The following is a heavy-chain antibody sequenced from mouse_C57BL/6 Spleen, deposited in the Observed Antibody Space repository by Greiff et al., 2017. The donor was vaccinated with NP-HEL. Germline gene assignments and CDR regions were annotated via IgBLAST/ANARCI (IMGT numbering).Heavy chain of an antibody. CDR3: ARGGVVARGDY. V-gene: IGHV1-59*01. J-gene: IGHJ2*01. CDR1: GYTFTSYW. CDR2: IDPSDSYT. Sequence: QVQLQQPGAELVRPGTSVKLSCKASGYTFTSYWMHWVKQRPGQGLEWIGVIDPSDSYTNYNQKFKGKATLTVDTSSSTAYMQLSSLTSEDSAVYYCARGGVVARGDYWGQGTTLTVSS. D-gene: IGHD1-1*01.